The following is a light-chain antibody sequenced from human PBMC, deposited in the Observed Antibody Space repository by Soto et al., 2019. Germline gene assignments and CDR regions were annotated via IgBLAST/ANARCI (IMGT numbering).Light chain of an antibody. CDR2: GAS. CDR3: QQYNNWPQWT. V-gene: IGKV3-15*01. Sequence: EIVMTQSPATLSVSPGERATLSCRASQSVSSNLAWYQQKPGQAPRLLIYGASTRATGIPARFSGRRSGTDFTLTISSLQSEDFAVYFCQQYNNWPQWTFGQGTKVEIK. J-gene: IGKJ1*01. CDR1: QSVSSN.